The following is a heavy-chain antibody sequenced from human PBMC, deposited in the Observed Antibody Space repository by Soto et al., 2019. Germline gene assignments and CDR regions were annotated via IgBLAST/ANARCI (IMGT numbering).Heavy chain of an antibody. V-gene: IGHV1-18*01. CDR2: INAYNGNT. D-gene: IGHD6-19*01. CDR3: ARAVAVPADFDY. J-gene: IGHJ4*02. CDR1: GYTFTSYG. Sequence: PSVKVSCKASGYTFTSYGISWVRQAPGQGLEWMGWINAYNGNTKSAQKLQGRVTLTTDTSTSTAYMELRSLRSEDTAVYYCARAVAVPADFDYWGQGSLVTVSS.